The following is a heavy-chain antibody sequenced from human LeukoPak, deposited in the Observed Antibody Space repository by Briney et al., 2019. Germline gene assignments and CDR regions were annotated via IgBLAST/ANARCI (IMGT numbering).Heavy chain of an antibody. CDR3: ARGKGYCSGGSCHNWLDP. CDR1: GGSFSGYY. D-gene: IGHD2-15*01. J-gene: IGHJ5*02. CDR2: INHSGST. Sequence: PSETLSLTCAVYGGSFSGYYWSWIRQSPGKGLEWIGEINHSGSTNYNPSLKSRVTISVDTSKNQFSLKLSSVTAADTAVYYCARGKGYCSGGSCHNWLDPWGQGTLVTVSS. V-gene: IGHV4-34*01.